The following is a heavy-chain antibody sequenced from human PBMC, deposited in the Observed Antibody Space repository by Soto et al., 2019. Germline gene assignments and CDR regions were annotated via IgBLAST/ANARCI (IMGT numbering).Heavy chain of an antibody. D-gene: IGHD1-26*01. CDR1: GGTFSSYA. CDR2: IIPIFGTA. Sequence: GASVKVSCKASGGTFSSYAISWVRQAPGQGLEWMGGIIPIFGTANYAQKFQGRVTITADESTSTAYMELSSLRSEDTAVYYCARARALGIVGATSTFDIWGQGTMVTVSS. V-gene: IGHV1-69*13. CDR3: ARARALGIVGATSTFDI. J-gene: IGHJ3*02.